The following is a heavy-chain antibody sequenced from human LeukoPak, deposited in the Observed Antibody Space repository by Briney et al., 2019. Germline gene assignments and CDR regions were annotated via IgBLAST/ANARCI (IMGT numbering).Heavy chain of an antibody. V-gene: IGHV1-2*06. CDR3: VIAVAGTYFDY. CDR2: INPNSGGT. CDR1: GYTFTGYY. J-gene: IGHJ4*02. Sequence: ASVKVSCKASGYTFTGYYMHWVRQAPGQGLEWMGRINPNSGGTNYAQKFQGRVTMTRDTSISTAYMELSRLGSDDTAVYYCVIAVAGTYFDYWGQGTLVTVSS. D-gene: IGHD6-19*01.